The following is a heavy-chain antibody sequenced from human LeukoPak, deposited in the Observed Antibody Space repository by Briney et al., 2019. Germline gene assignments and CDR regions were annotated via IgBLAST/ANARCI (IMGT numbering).Heavy chain of an antibody. V-gene: IGHV4-59*01. D-gene: IGHD1-26*01. CDR2: IYYSGST. J-gene: IGHJ4*02. CDR3: ARVSGSYSFDY. Sequence: SETLSLTCTVSGGSISSYYWSWIRQPPGKGLEWIGYIYYSGSTNYNPSLKSRVTISVDTSKNQFSLKLSSVTAVDTAVYYCARVSGSYSFDYWGQGTLVTVSS. CDR1: GGSISSYY.